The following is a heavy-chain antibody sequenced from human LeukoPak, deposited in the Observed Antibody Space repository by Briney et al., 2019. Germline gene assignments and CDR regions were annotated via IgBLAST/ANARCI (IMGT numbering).Heavy chain of an antibody. J-gene: IGHJ4*02. CDR1: GYTFIRYY. D-gene: IGHD6-6*01. CDR2: INPSGGST. Sequence: ASVKVSCKASGYTFIRYYMHWVRQAPGQGLEWMGIINPSGGSTSYAQKFQGRVTMTRDTSTSTVYMELSSLRSEDTAVYYCARDGPRIAALGEDFDYWGQGTLVTVSS. CDR3: ARDGPRIAALGEDFDY. V-gene: IGHV1-46*01.